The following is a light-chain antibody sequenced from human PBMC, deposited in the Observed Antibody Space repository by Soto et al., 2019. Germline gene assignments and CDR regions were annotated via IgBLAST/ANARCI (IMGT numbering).Light chain of an antibody. CDR1: QFISTY. CDR3: QQTYSPPRT. V-gene: IGKV1-39*01. J-gene: IGKJ2*01. CDR2: AAS. Sequence: DIQMTQSPSSLSASVGDRVTITCRTSQFISTYLHWYQQKPGKAPNLLIYAASKLHSGVPSRFSGSGSGTDFTLIISSLQPDDFASYYCQQTYSPPRTFGQGTKLEI.